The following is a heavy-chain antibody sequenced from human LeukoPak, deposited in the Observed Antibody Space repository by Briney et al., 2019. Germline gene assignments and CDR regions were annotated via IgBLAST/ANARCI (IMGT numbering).Heavy chain of an antibody. CDR1: GYTFTSYA. CDR3: ASFDFWSGYSLWDY. CDR2: INTNTGNP. Sequence: ASVNVSCKASGYTFTSYAMNWVRQAPGQGLEWMGWINTNTGNPTYAQGFTGRFVFSLDTSVSTAYLQISSLKAEDTAVYYCASFDFWSGYSLWDYWGQGTLVTVSS. V-gene: IGHV7-4-1*02. J-gene: IGHJ4*02. D-gene: IGHD3-3*01.